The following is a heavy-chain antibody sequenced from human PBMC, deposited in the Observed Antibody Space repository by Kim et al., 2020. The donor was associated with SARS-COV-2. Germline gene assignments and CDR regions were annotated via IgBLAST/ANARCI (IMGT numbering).Heavy chain of an antibody. CDR3: VREGKSGGITY. D-gene: IGHD3-16*01. CDR1: GYTFTGHY. Sequence: ASVKVSCKASGYTFTGHYMHWVRQAPGQGLDWMGRIDPDSGGTKYAQKFQGRVAMTRDTSIRTGYMELSSLRSDDTAVYSCVREGKSGGITYWGQGTPDT. J-gene: IGHJ4*02. V-gene: IGHV1-2*06. CDR2: IDPDSGGT.